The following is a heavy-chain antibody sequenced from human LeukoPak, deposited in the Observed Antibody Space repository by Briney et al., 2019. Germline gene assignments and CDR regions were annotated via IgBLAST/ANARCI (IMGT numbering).Heavy chain of an antibody. D-gene: IGHD6-19*01. V-gene: IGHV3-23*01. J-gene: IGHJ4*02. CDR3: ARGGIQVSGIDEFDY. CDR2: ISERGGST. Sequence: PGGSLRLSCVVSGITLSNYGMSWVRQAPGKGLEWVSGISERGGSTNYADSVKGRFIISRDTSKNTVYLQMNSLRAEDTAVYYCARGGIQVSGIDEFDYWGQGTLVTVSS. CDR1: GITLSNYG.